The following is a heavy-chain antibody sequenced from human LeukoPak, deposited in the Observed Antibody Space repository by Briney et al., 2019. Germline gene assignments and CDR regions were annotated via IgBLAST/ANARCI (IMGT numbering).Heavy chain of an antibody. CDR3: AKRPIAAAGTYAFDI. J-gene: IGHJ3*02. D-gene: IGHD6-13*01. V-gene: IGHV3-23*01. CDR2: ISGGGGST. Sequence: PGGSLRLSCAASGFTFSSYAMSWVRQAPGKGLEWVSAISGGGGSTYYADSVKGRFTISRDNSKNTLYLQMNSLRAGDTAVYYCAKRPIAAAGTYAFDIWGQGTMVTVSS. CDR1: GFTFSSYA.